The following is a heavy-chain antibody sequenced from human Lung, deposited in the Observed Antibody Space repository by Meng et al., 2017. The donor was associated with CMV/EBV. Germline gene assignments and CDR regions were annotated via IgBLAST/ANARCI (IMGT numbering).Heavy chain of an antibody. Sequence: GGSLRLSCAAAGFSFEDYGMHWVRQAPGKGLEWVSGINWNRRSIGYADSVQGRFTISRDNARKSLYLQMNTLRPEDTALYFCAKEITTVAPNAFDMWGQGTXVTVSS. J-gene: IGHJ3*02. CDR2: INWNRRSI. D-gene: IGHD4-23*01. V-gene: IGHV3-9*01. CDR3: AKEITTVAPNAFDM. CDR1: GFSFEDYG.